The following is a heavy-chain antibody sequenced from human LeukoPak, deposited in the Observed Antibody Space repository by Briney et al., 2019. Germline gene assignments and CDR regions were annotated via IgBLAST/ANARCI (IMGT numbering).Heavy chain of an antibody. D-gene: IGHD5-12*01. J-gene: IGHJ5*02. CDR1: GVSISSYY. V-gene: IGHV4-59*13. Sequence: SETLSLTCTVSGVSISSYYWSWIRQPPGKGLEWVGYIYYSGSTNYNPSLKSRVPISVDKSKNQFSLKLSSVTATDTAVYDCARVPRGGYDQGPLFDPWGQGTLVTVSS. CDR2: IYYSGST. CDR3: ARVPRGGYDQGPLFDP.